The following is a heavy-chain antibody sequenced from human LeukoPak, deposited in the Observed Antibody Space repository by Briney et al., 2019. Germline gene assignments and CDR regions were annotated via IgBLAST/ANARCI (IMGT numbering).Heavy chain of an antibody. CDR2: INAGNDNT. CDR3: ARGSDFDY. CDR1: GYTFTTYA. J-gene: IGHJ4*02. V-gene: IGHV1-3*01. Sequence: ASVKVSCKASGYTFTTYAMHWVRQAPGQRLEWMGWINAGNDNTKYSQKFQGRVTITRDTSASTAYMELSSLRSEDTAVYFCARGSDFDYWGQGTLVTVSS.